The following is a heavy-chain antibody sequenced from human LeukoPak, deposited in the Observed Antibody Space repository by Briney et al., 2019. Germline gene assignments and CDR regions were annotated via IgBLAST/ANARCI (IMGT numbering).Heavy chain of an antibody. Sequence: GGSLRLSCAASGFTFSSYGMHWVRQAPGKGLEWVAVISYDGSNKYYADSVKGRFTISRDNSKNTLYLQMNSLRAEDTAVYYCAKDISGSEVLWGQGTLVTVSS. V-gene: IGHV3-30*18. CDR2: ISYDGSNK. CDR3: AKDISGSEVL. CDR1: GFTFSSYG. J-gene: IGHJ4*02. D-gene: IGHD1-26*01.